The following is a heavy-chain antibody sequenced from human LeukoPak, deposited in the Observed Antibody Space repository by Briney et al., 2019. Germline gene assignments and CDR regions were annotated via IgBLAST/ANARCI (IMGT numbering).Heavy chain of an antibody. V-gene: IGHV3-74*01. Sequence: PPGGSLRLSCAASGFTVSSYWMHWVRQAPGKGLVWVSRINSDGSSTSYADSVKGRFTISRDNSKNTLYLQMNSLRAEDTAIYYCARDNYSGSRYFDHWGQGTLVTVSS. CDR2: INSDGSST. J-gene: IGHJ4*02. D-gene: IGHD1-26*01. CDR3: ARDNYSGSRYFDH. CDR1: GFTVSSYW.